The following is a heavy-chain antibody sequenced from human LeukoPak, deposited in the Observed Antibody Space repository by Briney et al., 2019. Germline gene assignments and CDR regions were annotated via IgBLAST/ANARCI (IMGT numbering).Heavy chain of an antibody. J-gene: IGHJ4*02. V-gene: IGHV3-23*01. CDR1: GFTFSSYA. CDR2: ISGSGGST. D-gene: IGHD3-10*01. CDR3: AGGLGYYGSGSYYN. Sequence: PGGSLRLSCAASGFTFSSYAMSWVRQAPGKGLEWVSAISGSGGSTYYADSVKGRFTISRDNSKNTLYLQMNSLRAEDTAVYYCAGGLGYYGSGSYYNWGQGTLITVSS.